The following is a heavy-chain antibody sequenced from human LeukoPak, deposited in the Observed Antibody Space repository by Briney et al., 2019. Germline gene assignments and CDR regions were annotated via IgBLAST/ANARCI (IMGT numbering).Heavy chain of an antibody. CDR3: ARVGYDFWSGYYTGGYYFDY. J-gene: IGHJ4*02. CDR1: SYTFTSYG. Sequence: AXVKVSCKASSYTFTSYGISWVRQAPGQGLEWMGWISAYNGNTNYAQKLQGRVTMTTDTSTGTAYMELRSLRSDDTAVYYCARVGYDFWSGYYTGGYYFDYWGQGTLVTVSS. D-gene: IGHD3-3*01. V-gene: IGHV1-18*01. CDR2: ISAYNGNT.